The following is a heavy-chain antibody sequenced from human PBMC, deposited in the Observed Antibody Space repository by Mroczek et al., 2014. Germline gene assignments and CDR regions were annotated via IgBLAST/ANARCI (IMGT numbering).Heavy chain of an antibody. CDR3: ARGQPLLPLSGSQGAFDI. J-gene: IGHJ3*02. CDR1: IHLSVATT. V-gene: IGHV3-13*01. Sequence: DSWGALVQPGGVPETLLCSLWIHLSVATTCTGSAKLXERSGVVSTIGTAGDTYYPGSVKGRFTISXENAKNSLYLQMNSLRAGDTAVYYCARGQPLLPLSGSQGAFDIWGQGTMVTVSS. D-gene: IGHD2-15*01. CDR2: IGTAGDT.